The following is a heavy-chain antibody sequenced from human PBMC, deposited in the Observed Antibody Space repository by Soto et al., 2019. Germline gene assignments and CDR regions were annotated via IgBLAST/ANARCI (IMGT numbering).Heavy chain of an antibody. CDR2: IIPIFGTA. Sequence: ASVKVSCKASGGTFSSYAISWVRQAPGQGLEWMGGIIPIFGTANYAQKFQGRVTITRDTSASTAHMELSSLRSEDTAVYYCARAPYGGSLDFWGQGILVTVSS. D-gene: IGHD4-17*01. CDR1: GGTFSSYA. V-gene: IGHV1-69*05. J-gene: IGHJ4*02. CDR3: ARAPYGGSLDF.